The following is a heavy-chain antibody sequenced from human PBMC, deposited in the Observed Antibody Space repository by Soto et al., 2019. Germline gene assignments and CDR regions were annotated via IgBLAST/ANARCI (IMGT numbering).Heavy chain of an antibody. D-gene: IGHD2-2*01. CDR3: ARSSIVLVPAAGYYYYYGMDV. Sequence: ASVKVSCKASGYTLTGYYMHWVRQAPGQGLEWMGWINPNSGGTNYAQKFQGWVTMTRDTSISTAYMELSRLRSDDTAVYYCARSSIVLVPAAGYYYYYGMDVWGQGTTVTVSS. CDR2: INPNSGGT. V-gene: IGHV1-2*04. CDR1: GYTLTGYY. J-gene: IGHJ6*02.